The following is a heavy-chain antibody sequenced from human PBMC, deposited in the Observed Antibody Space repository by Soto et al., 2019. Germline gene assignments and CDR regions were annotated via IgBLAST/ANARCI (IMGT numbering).Heavy chain of an antibody. V-gene: IGHV4-31*03. D-gene: IGHD3-10*01. CDR2: IYYSGST. J-gene: IGHJ6*02. Sequence: PSETLSLTCTVSGGSISSGGYYWSWIRQHPGKGLEWIGYIYYSGSTYYNPSLKSRVTISVDTSKNQFSLKLSSVTAADTAVYYCARGEYGSGSYYQYYYYGMDVWGQGTTVTVSS. CDR3: ARGEYGSGSYYQYYYYGMDV. CDR1: GGSISSGGYY.